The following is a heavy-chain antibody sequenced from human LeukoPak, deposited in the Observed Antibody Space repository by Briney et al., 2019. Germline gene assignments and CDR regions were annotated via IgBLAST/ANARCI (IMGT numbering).Heavy chain of an antibody. V-gene: IGHV1-46*01. Sequence: ASVKVSCKASGYTFTIYYIHRVRQAPGQGLGWMGIINPSGGSTSYAQKFQGRVTMTRDTSTSTVYMELSSLRSEDTAVYYCARGAPTAAGLGRGYWGQGTLVTVSS. CDR1: GYTFTIYY. CDR3: ARGAPTAAGLGRGY. CDR2: INPSGGST. J-gene: IGHJ4*02. D-gene: IGHD6-13*01.